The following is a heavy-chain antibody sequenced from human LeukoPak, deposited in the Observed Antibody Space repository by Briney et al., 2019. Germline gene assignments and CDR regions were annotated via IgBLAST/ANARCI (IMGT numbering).Heavy chain of an antibody. Sequence: GGSLRLSCAASGFTFSSYGMHWVRQAPGKGLEWVAVISYDGSNKYYADSVKGRFTISRDNSKNTLYLQMNSLRAEDTAVYYCAKDCTVTATPYYYYGMDVWGQGTTVTVSS. CDR2: ISYDGSNK. V-gene: IGHV3-30*18. J-gene: IGHJ6*02. CDR3: AKDCTVTATPYYYYGMDV. CDR1: GFTFSSYG. D-gene: IGHD2-21*02.